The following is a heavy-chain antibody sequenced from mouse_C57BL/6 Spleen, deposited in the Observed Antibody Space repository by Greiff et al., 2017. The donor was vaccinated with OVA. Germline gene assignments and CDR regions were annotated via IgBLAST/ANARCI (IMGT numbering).Heavy chain of an antibody. Sequence: EVQLQQSGPELVKPGASVKMSCKASGYTFTDYNMHWVKQSHGKSLEWIGYINPNNGGTSYNQKFKGKATLTVNKSSSTAYMELRSLTSEDSAVYYCVFYYDYDDGYWGQGTTLTVSS. J-gene: IGHJ2*01. CDR1: GYTFTDYN. V-gene: IGHV1-22*01. CDR2: INPNNGGT. CDR3: VFYYDYDDGY. D-gene: IGHD2-4*01.